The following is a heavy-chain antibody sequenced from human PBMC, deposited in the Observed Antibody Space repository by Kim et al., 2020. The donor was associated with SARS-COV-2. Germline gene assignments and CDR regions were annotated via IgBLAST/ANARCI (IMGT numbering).Heavy chain of an antibody. CDR2: IYYSGST. V-gene: IGHV4-30-4*01. J-gene: IGHJ4*02. CDR1: GGSISSGDYY. Sequence: SETLSLTCTVSGGSISSGDYYWSWIRQPPGKGLEWIGYIYYSGSTYYNPSLKSRVTISVDTSKNQFSLKLSSVTAADTAVYYCASCYCSSTSCYIDYWGQGTLVTVSS. D-gene: IGHD2-2*02. CDR3: ASCYCSSTSCYIDY.